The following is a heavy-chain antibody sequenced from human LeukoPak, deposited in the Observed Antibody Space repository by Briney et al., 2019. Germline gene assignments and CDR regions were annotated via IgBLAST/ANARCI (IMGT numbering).Heavy chain of an antibody. Sequence: GGSLRLSCAASGFTFSSYGMHWVRLAPGKGLEWVAVIWYDGSNKYYADSVKGRFTISRDNSKNTLYLQMNSLRAEDTAVYYCATSSSSWYYFDYWGQGTLVTVSS. D-gene: IGHD6-13*01. CDR2: IWYDGSNK. CDR3: ATSSSSWYYFDY. J-gene: IGHJ4*02. V-gene: IGHV3-33*01. CDR1: GFTFSSYG.